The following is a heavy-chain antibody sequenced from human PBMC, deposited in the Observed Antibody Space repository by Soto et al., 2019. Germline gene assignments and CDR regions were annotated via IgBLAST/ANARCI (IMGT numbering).Heavy chain of an antibody. V-gene: IGHV5-51*01. J-gene: IGHJ3*02. Sequence: QLVQSGAEVKKPGESLKISCKGFGYSFTSYWIGWVRQMPGKGLEWMGIIYPGDSDTRYSPSFQGQVTISADKSISTAYLQWSSLKASDTAMYFCARDLGYCSGGSCYPAFDIWGQGTMVTVSS. CDR3: ARDLGYCSGGSCYPAFDI. D-gene: IGHD2-15*01. CDR1: GYSFTSYW. CDR2: IYPGDSDT.